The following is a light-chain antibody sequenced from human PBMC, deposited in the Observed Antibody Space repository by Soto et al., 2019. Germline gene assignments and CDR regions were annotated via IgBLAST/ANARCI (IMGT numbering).Light chain of an antibody. CDR1: QSVSSN. CDR3: QQYNNWPRT. CDR2: GAS. Sequence: EVVMTQFPVTLSVSVGEGATLFCRASQSVSSNLAWYQLRPGQAPRLLIYGASTRATGIPARFSGSGSETEFTLTISSLQSEDFGDYYCQQYNNWPRTFGQGTKVEIQ. V-gene: IGKV3-15*01. J-gene: IGKJ1*01.